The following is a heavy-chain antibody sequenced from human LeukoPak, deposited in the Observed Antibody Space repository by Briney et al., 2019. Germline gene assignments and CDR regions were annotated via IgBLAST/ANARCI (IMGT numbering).Heavy chain of an antibody. CDR1: GFTFSSYG. Sequence: PGGSLRLSCAASGFTFSSYGMHWVRQATGKGLEWVSAIGTAGDTYYPGSVKGRFTISRENAKNSLYLQMNSLRAGDTAVYYCARGLWFGELIARDRYGMDVWGQGTTVTVSS. V-gene: IGHV3-13*01. CDR2: IGTAGDT. J-gene: IGHJ6*02. CDR3: ARGLWFGELIARDRYGMDV. D-gene: IGHD3-10*01.